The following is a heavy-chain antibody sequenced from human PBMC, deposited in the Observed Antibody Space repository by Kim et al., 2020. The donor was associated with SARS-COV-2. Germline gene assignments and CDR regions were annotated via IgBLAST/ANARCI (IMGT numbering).Heavy chain of an antibody. V-gene: IGHV1-18*01. CDR2: ISAYNGNT. CDR3: ARDRPYMITFGGVNAFDI. Sequence: ASVKVSCKASGYTFTSYGISWVRQAPGQGLEWMGWISAYNGNTNYAQKLQGRVTMTTDTSTSTAYMELRSLRSDDTAVYYCARDRPYMITFGGVNAFDIWGQGTMVTVSS. CDR1: GYTFTSYG. J-gene: IGHJ3*02. D-gene: IGHD3-16*01.